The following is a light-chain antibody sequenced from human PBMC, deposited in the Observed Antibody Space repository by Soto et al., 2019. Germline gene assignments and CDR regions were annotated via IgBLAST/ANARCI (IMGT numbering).Light chain of an antibody. CDR3: QTWGTGINWV. Sequence: QLVLTQSPSASASLGASVKLTCTLNSGHSSYAIAWHQQQPEKGPRYLMKVNSDGSHSKGDGIPDRFSGSSSGAERYLTISSLQSEDEADYYCQTWGTGINWVFGGGTKLSVL. V-gene: IGLV4-69*01. CDR1: SGHSSYA. CDR2: VNSDGSH. J-gene: IGLJ3*02.